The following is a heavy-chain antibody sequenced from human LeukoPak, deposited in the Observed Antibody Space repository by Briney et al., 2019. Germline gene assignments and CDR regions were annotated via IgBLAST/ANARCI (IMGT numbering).Heavy chain of an antibody. D-gene: IGHD4-17*01. CDR2: IHHDGRT. Sequence: SETLSLTCAVSGGSLSGYYWSWIRQSPGKGLEWMGDIHHDGRTKYKSSFKSRITIFLVSSKNEVSLRLMPVTPADTALYFCARDVGPRDYVATLNANNLGGKGKMGTV. J-gene: IGHJ3*01. CDR3: ARDVGPRDYVATLNANNL. V-gene: IGHV4-34*01. CDR1: GGSLSGYY.